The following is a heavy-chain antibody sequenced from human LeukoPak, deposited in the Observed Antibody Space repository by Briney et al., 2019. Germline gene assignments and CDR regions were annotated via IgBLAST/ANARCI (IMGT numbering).Heavy chain of an antibody. Sequence: ASVKVSCKASGYTFTSYGISWVRQAPGQGLEWMGRINPNSGGTNYAQKFQGRVTMTRDTSISTAYMELSRLRSDDTAVYYRARDQGGDSSGYDYWGQGTLVTVSS. V-gene: IGHV1-2*06. D-gene: IGHD3-22*01. CDR1: GYTFTSYG. CDR3: ARDQGGDSSGYDY. J-gene: IGHJ4*02. CDR2: INPNSGGT.